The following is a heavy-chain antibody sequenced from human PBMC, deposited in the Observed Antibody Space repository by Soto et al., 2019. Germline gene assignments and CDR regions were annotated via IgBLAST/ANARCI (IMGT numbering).Heavy chain of an antibody. CDR3: ARAPPPAELDS. Sequence: GGSLRLSCEASGFSFSDYEMNWVRQAPGEGLEWVAYIGRDGETTFYADSVEGRFVVSRENAKNSLFLQMDRLTGDDTAVYFCARAPPPAELDSWGQESLVTVS. D-gene: IGHD1-26*01. V-gene: IGHV3-48*03. CDR1: GFSFSDYE. CDR2: IGRDGETT. J-gene: IGHJ4*02.